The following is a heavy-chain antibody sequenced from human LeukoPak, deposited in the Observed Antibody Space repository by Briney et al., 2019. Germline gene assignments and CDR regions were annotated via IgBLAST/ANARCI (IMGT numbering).Heavy chain of an antibody. CDR3: ARLVRGVVVIAATYWYFDL. CDR1: GGSISSGDYY. V-gene: IGHV4-30-4*08. J-gene: IGHJ2*01. Sequence: ASQTLSLTCTVSGGSISSGDYYWSWIRQPPGKGLEWIGYIYYSGSTYYNPSLKSRVTISVDTSKNQFSLKLSSVTAADTAVYYCARLVRGVVVIAATYWYFDLWGRGTLVTVSS. CDR2: IYYSGST. D-gene: IGHD2-21*01.